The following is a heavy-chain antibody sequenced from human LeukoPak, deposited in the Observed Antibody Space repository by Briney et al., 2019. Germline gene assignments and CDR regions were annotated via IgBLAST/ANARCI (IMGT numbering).Heavy chain of an antibody. J-gene: IGHJ4*02. CDR3: ARAGKSLYSSTTWMDY. CDR1: GGSISSYY. V-gene: IGHV4-59*01. D-gene: IGHD6-13*01. CDR2: IYYSGST. Sequence: SETLSLTCTVSGGSISSYYWSWIRQPPGEGLEWIGYIYYSGSTNYNPSLKSRVTISVDTSKNQFSLKLSSVTAADTAVYYCARAGKSLYSSTTWMDYWGQGTLVTVSS.